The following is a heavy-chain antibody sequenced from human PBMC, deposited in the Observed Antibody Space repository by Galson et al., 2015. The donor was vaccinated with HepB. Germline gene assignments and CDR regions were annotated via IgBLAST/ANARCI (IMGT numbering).Heavy chain of an antibody. CDR3: ARATTVIGPPYYYYYMDV. J-gene: IGHJ6*03. D-gene: IGHD4-11*01. V-gene: IGHV4-59*01. CDR1: GGSISSYY. Sequence: ETLSLTCTVSGGSISSYYWSWIRQPPGKGLEWIGYFYYSGSTNYNPSHKSRVTISVDTSKNQFSLKLSSVTAADTAVYYCARATTVIGPPYYYYYMDVWGKGTTVTVSS. CDR2: FYYSGST.